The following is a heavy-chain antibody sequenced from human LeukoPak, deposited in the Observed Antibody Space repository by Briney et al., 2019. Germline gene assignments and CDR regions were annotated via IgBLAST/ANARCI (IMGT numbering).Heavy chain of an antibody. CDR2: ISYDGSNK. CDR1: GFTFSSYG. CDR3: AREGSGGYCSGGSCYYFDY. V-gene: IGHV3-30*03. D-gene: IGHD2-15*01. Sequence: GRSLRLSCAASGFTFSSYGMHWVRQAPGKGLEWVAVISYDGSNKYYADSVKGRFTISRDNSKNTLYLQMNSLRAEDTAVYYCAREGSGGYCSGGSCYYFDYWGQGTLVTVSS. J-gene: IGHJ4*02.